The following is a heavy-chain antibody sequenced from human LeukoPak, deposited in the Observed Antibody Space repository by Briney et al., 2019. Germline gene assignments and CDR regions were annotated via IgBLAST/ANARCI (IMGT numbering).Heavy chain of an antibody. V-gene: IGHV3-11*06. D-gene: IGHD5-12*01. CDR1: GFTFSDFD. CDR3: AIRKSGNAIDY. Sequence: GGSLRLSCAASGFTFSDFDMSWVRQAPGKGLEWVSYISASSSGIDYADSVKGRFTISRDNSKNTLYLLMNSLRAEDTAVYYCAIRKSGNAIDYWGQGTLVTVSS. J-gene: IGHJ4*02. CDR2: ISASSSGI.